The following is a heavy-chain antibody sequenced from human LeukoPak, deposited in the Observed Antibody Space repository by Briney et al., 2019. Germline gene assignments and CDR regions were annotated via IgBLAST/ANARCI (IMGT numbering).Heavy chain of an antibody. CDR1: GFTFSSYA. Sequence: PGGSLRLSCAASGFTFSSYAMHWVRQAPGKGLEWVAVISYDGSNKYCADSVKGRFTISRDNSKNTLYLQMNSLRAEDTAVYYCARDRPFFTMIVEGGYWGQGTLVTVSS. CDR3: ARDRPFFTMIVEGGY. V-gene: IGHV3-30-3*01. J-gene: IGHJ4*02. D-gene: IGHD3-22*01. CDR2: ISYDGSNK.